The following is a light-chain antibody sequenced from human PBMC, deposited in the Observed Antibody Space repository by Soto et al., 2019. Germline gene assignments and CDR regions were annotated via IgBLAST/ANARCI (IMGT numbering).Light chain of an antibody. J-gene: IGLJ3*02. CDR1: SSNIESHT. Sequence: QSVVTQPPSASGTPGQRITISCSGSSSNIESHTVNWFQQVPGAAPKLLIKTNNQRPSGVPDRFSGSKSGASASLAISGLQAEDEADYYCSSYTTRDTWVFGGGTKLTVL. V-gene: IGLV1-44*01. CDR2: TNN. CDR3: SSYTTRDTWV.